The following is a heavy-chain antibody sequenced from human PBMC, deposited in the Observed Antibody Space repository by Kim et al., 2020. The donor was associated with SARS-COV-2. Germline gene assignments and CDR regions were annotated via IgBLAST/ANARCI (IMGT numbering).Heavy chain of an antibody. V-gene: IGHV1-69*13. J-gene: IGHJ3*02. D-gene: IGHD6-13*01. CDR3: ARRYRGSSWYPWAFDI. CDR1: GGTFSSYA. CDR2: IIPIFGTA. Sequence: SVKVSCKASGGTFSSYAISWVRQAPGQGLEWMGGIIPIFGTANYAQKFQGRVTITADESTSTAYMELSSLRSEDTAVYYCARRYRGSSWYPWAFDIWGQGTMVTVSS.